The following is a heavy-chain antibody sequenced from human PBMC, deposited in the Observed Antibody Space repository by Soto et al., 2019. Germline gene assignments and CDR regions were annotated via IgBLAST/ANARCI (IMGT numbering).Heavy chain of an antibody. CDR1: GFTFSSYA. J-gene: IGHJ5*02. V-gene: IGHV3-23*01. D-gene: IGHD3-3*01. CDR3: AKDHYDFWSGYYPWFDP. Sequence: EVQLLESGGGLVQPGGSLRLSCAAFGFTFSSYAMSWVRQAPGKGLEWVSAISGSGGSTYYADSVKGRFTISRYNSKNTLYLQKNSLRAEDTAVYYCAKDHYDFWSGYYPWFDPWGQGTLVTVSS. CDR2: ISGSGGST.